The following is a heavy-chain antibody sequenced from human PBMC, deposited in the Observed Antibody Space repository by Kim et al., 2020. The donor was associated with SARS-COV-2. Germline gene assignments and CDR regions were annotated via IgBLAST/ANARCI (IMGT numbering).Heavy chain of an antibody. V-gene: IGHV4-34*01. Sequence: SEILSLTCAVYGGSFSGYYWSWIRQPPGKGLEWIGEINHSGSTNYNPSLKSRVTISVDTSKNQFSLKLSSVTAADTAVYYCARGLIAAAGSYFDYWGQGTLVTVSS. D-gene: IGHD6-13*01. CDR3: ARGLIAAAGSYFDY. J-gene: IGHJ4*02. CDR2: INHSGST. CDR1: GGSFSGYY.